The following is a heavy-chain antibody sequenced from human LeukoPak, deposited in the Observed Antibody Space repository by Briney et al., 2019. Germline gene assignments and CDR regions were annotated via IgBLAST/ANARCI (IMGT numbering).Heavy chain of an antibody. V-gene: IGHV3-11*04. J-gene: IGHJ4*02. CDR1: GFTFSDYY. D-gene: IGHD6-19*01. CDR3: ARHSSGWYWAY. Sequence: GGSLRLSCSASGFTFSDYYMSWIRQAPGKGLEWVSYISSSGSTIYYADSVKGRFTLSRDNAKNSLFLQMNSLRAEDTAVYCCARHSSGWYWAYWGQGTLVTVSS. CDR2: ISSSGSTI.